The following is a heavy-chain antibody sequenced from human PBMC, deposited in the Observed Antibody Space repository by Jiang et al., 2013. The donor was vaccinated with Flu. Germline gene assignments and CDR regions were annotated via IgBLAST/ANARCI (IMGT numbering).Heavy chain of an antibody. CDR1: GDSVSSNSAV. CDR3: ARSKQWLDY. CDR2: TYYRSKWYI. J-gene: IGHJ4*02. V-gene: IGHV6-1*01. Sequence: QTLSLTCAISGDSVSSNSAVWNWIRQSPSRGLEWLGRTYYRSKWYIDYAESVKSRLTINPDTFENQLSLQLISVTPEDTAVYYCARSKQWLDYWGQGTLVTVSS. D-gene: IGHD6-19*01.